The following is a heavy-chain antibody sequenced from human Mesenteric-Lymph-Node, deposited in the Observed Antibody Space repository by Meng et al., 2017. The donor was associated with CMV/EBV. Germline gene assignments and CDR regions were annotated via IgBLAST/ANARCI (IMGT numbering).Heavy chain of an antibody. Sequence: SETLSLTCTVSGGSISSSNYYWGWIRQPPGKGLEWIGSVYYTGNTYYNPSLKSRVTISVDASTNQFSLKLSSVTAADTAVYYCVRHEGPSANQDWFDPWGQGTLVTVSS. D-gene: IGHD2-2*01. V-gene: IGHV4-39*01. CDR2: VYYTGNT. CDR1: GGSISSSNYY. CDR3: VRHEGPSANQDWFDP. J-gene: IGHJ5*02.